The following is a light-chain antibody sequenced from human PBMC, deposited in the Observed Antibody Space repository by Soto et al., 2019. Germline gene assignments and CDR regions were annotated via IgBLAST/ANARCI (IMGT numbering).Light chain of an antibody. CDR3: CSYAGSSTSPYV. CDR1: SSDVGSYNL. CDR2: EGS. V-gene: IGLV2-23*01. J-gene: IGLJ1*01. Sequence: QSVLTQPASVSGSPGQSITISCTGTSSDVGSYNLVSWYQQHPGKAPKLMIYEGSKRPSGVSNRFSGSKSGNTDSLTISGLQAEDEADYYCCSYAGSSTSPYVFGTGTKVTVL.